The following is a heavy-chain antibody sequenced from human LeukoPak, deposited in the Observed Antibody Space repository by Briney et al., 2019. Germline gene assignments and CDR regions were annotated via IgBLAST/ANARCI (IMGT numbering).Heavy chain of an antibody. D-gene: IGHD2-21*01. CDR2: VSGSGLST. J-gene: IGHJ4*02. CDR1: GFTFSNFA. V-gene: IGHV3-23*01. CDR3: TKDPWGLSF. Sequence: GGSLRLSCAASGFTFSNFAMTWVRQAPGKGLEWVSAVSGSGLSTYYADSVKGRFTISRDNSKNTLYLQMNSLRAEDTALYYCTKDPWGLSFWGQGILVTVSS.